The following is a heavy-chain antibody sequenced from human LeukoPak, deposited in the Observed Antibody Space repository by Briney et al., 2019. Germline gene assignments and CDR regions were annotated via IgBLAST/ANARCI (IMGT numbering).Heavy chain of an antibody. CDR3: ATAGGDGSRMGFDP. CDR2: ISADGSVT. Sequence: GGSLRLSCADSGFTFSRCWMHWVRQTPGKGLVWVSCISADGSVTRYADSAKGRFTISRDNTKSTLYLQMHSLRAEDTAVYYCATAGGDGSRMGFDPWGQGTLVTVSS. D-gene: IGHD2-15*01. CDR1: GFTFSRCW. V-gene: IGHV3-74*01. J-gene: IGHJ5*02.